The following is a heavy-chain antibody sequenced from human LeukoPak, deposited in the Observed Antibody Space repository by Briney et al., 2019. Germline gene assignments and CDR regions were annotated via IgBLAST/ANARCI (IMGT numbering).Heavy chain of an antibody. D-gene: IGHD1-26*01. CDR1: GFTFSSYA. V-gene: IGHV3-23*01. CDR3: AKGGKWDVTPFDY. CDR2: ISSSGGST. Sequence: TGGSLRLSCAASGFTFSSYAMSWVRQAPGKGLEWVSAISSSGGSTYYAVSVKGRFTISRDNSKNTLYLQMNSLRAEDTAVYYCAKGGKWDVTPFDYWGQGTLVTVSS. J-gene: IGHJ4*02.